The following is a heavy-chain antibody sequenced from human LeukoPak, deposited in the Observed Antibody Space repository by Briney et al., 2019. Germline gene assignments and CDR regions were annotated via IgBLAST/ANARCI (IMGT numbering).Heavy chain of an antibody. Sequence: GGSLRLSCAASGFTFSSYEMNWVRQAPGKGLEWVSSISSSSSYIYYADSVKGRFTISRDNAKNSLYLQMNSLRAEDTAVYYCASSQRRYDYVWGSYRYTTGLFDYWGQGTLVTVSS. D-gene: IGHD3-16*02. V-gene: IGHV3-21*01. CDR1: GFTFSSYE. CDR2: ISSSSSYI. CDR3: ASSQRRYDYVWGSYRYTTGLFDY. J-gene: IGHJ4*02.